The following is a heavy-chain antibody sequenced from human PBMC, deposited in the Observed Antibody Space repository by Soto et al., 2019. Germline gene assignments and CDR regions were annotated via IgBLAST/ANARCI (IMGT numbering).Heavy chain of an antibody. CDR1: GYTFTSYG. CDR3: ARGLGFRWGIAAADPSFSIAVAGTFVVDLFDY. CDR2: ISAYNGNT. V-gene: IGHV1-18*01. Sequence: QVQLVQSGAEVKKPGASVKVSCKASGYTFTSYGISWVRQAPGQGLEWMGWISAYNGNTNYAQKLQGRVTMTTDTPTSTAYMELRSLRSDDTAVYYCARGLGFRWGIAAADPSFSIAVAGTFVVDLFDYWGQGTLVTVSS. J-gene: IGHJ4*02. D-gene: IGHD6-19*01.